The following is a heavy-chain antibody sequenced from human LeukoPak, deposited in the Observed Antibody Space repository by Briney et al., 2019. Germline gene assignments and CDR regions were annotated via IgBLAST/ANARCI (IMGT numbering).Heavy chain of an antibody. CDR1: GGSVSSGSYY. J-gene: IGHJ4*02. D-gene: IGHD5-24*01. V-gene: IGHV4-61*01. CDR3: AREMATIPGYFDY. CDR2: IYYSGST. Sequence: PSETLSLTCTVSGGSVSSGSYYWSWIRQPPGKGLEWIGYIYYSGSTNYNPSLKSRVTISVDTSKNRFSLKLSSVTAADTAVYHCAREMATIPGYFDYWGQGTLVTVPS.